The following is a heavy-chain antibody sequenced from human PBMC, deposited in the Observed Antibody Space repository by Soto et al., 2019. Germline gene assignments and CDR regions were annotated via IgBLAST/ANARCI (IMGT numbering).Heavy chain of an antibody. Sequence: QVQLVQSGAEVKKPGSSVKVSCKASGGTFSSYTISWVRHAPGQGLEWMGRIIPILGIANYAQKFQGRVTSTADKSTSTAYMELSSLRSEDTAVYYCARSQEGYCSGGSCYSLEYWGQGTLVTVSS. CDR1: GGTFSSYT. CDR2: IIPILGIA. D-gene: IGHD2-15*01. J-gene: IGHJ4*02. CDR3: ARSQEGYCSGGSCYSLEY. V-gene: IGHV1-69*02.